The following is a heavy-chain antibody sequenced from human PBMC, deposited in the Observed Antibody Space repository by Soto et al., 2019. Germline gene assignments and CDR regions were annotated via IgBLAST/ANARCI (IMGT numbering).Heavy chain of an antibody. J-gene: IGHJ4*02. V-gene: IGHV3-30*19. CDR1: GFTFSSYG. D-gene: IGHD1-1*01. CDR2: IPHDGTYQ. CDR3: VRDDDNLDNGLDH. Sequence: QVQLVESGGGVVQPGGSLRLSCTASGFTFSSYGMHWVRQAPGKGLQWVAVIPHDGTYQYYLDSVKGRFTISRDNSKDTLYLQMNSLIVEDTAVYYCVRDDDNLDNGLDHWGQGTLVTVSS.